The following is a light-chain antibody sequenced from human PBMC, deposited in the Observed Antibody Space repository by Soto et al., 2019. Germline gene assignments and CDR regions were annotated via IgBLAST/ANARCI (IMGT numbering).Light chain of an antibody. CDR3: QSYDISLSGVV. CDR1: SSNIGAGYN. V-gene: IGLV1-40*01. CDR2: GNR. J-gene: IGLJ2*01. Sequence: QSVLTQPPSVSGAPGPRVTISCTGSSSNIGAGYNVHWYQHLPGTAPKVLIYGNRHRPSGVPDRFSGSKSGTSASLAITGLQADDEADYYCQSYDISLSGVVFGGGTKVTVL.